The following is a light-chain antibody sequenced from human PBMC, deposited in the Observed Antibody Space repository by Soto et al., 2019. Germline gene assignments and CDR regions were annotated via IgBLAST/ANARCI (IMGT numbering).Light chain of an antibody. CDR3: QQYYSIPWT. Sequence: DIVMTQSPGSLAVSLGERATINCKSSQSVLYSSSNKNSLAWYQQKPGQPPKLLIYWASTRESGVPDRFSGSGSGTDFTLTISSLQAEDVAVYYCQQYYSIPWTFGQGTKVEIK. J-gene: IGKJ1*01. CDR2: WAS. V-gene: IGKV4-1*01. CDR1: QSVLYSSSNKNS.